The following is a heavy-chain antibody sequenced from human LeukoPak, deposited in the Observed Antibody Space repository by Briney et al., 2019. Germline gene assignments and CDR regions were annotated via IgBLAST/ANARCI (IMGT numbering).Heavy chain of an antibody. Sequence: SVKVSCKASGGTFSSYAISWVRQAPGQGLEWTGRIIPIFGTANYAQKFQGRVTITADKSTSTAYMELSSLRSEDTAVYYCARGWDYGDYVPQNWFDPWGQGTLVTVSS. CDR2: IIPIFGTA. CDR1: GGTFSSYA. V-gene: IGHV1-69*06. CDR3: ARGWDYGDYVPQNWFDP. D-gene: IGHD4-17*01. J-gene: IGHJ5*02.